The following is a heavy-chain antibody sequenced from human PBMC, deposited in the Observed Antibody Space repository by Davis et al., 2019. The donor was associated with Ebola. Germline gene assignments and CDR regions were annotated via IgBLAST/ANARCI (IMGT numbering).Heavy chain of an antibody. D-gene: IGHD3-16*02. CDR2: IYYSGST. CDR3: ARGGLHLGELSLSYYFDY. Sequence: ETLSLTCTVSGGSISSYYWSWIRQPPGKGLEWIGYIYYSGSTNYNPSLKSRVTISVDTSKNQFSLKLSSVTAADTAVYYCARGGLHLGELSLSYYFDYWGQGTLVTVSS. CDR1: GGSISSYY. V-gene: IGHV4-59*01. J-gene: IGHJ4*02.